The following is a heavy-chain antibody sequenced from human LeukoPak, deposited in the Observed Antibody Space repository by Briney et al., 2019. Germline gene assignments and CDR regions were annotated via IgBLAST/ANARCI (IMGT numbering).Heavy chain of an antibody. V-gene: IGHV4-34*01. CDR2: INHSGST. D-gene: IGHD5-18*01. CDR3: PRESRGYRYNDY. CDR1: GGSFRGYY. J-gene: IGHJ4*01. Sequence: SDTLSLTCAVYGGSFRGYYWSWLRQPPGQGLEWLGEINHSGSTNYNPSLKSRVTISLDTSKNHFSLTLSSMTPPHTPVHYSPRESRGYRYNDYWGHGTLVTVSS.